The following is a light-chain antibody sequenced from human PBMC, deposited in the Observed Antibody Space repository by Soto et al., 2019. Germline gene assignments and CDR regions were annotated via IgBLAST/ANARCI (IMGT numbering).Light chain of an antibody. CDR3: SLYTSENAYV. CDR2: EVS. J-gene: IGLJ1*01. Sequence: QSALTQPPSVSVSPGQSVTISCTGTSTDFVGYNRVSWYQQPPGTAPKLMIYEVSKRPSGVPDRLSGSKSGNTASLTISGLQAADEADYYCSLYTSENAYVFGTGTKVTVL. CDR1: STDFVGYNR. V-gene: IGLV2-18*01.